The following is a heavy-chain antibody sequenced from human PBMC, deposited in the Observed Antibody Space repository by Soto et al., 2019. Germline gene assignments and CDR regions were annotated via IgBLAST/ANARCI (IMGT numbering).Heavy chain of an antibody. J-gene: IGHJ4*02. CDR3: SKDESELGIAARYFDY. Sequence: GGSLRLSCAASGFTFSSYGMHWVRQAPGKGLEWVAVISYDGSNKYYADSVKGRFTISRDNSKNTLYLQMNSLRAEDTAVYYCSKDESELGIAARYFDYWGQGTLVTVSS. V-gene: IGHV3-30*18. CDR1: GFTFSSYG. D-gene: IGHD6-25*01. CDR2: ISYDGSNK.